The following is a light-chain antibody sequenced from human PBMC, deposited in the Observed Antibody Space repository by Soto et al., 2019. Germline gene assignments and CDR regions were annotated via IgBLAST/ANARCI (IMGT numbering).Light chain of an antibody. CDR2: GAS. V-gene: IGKV3-20*01. CDR1: QSVYRNY. Sequence: EIVLTQSPGTLSLSPGERATLSCRASQSVYRNYLAWFQQKPGQAPRLLIYGASSRATGIPDRFSGSGSGTDFTLTISRLEPEDFAVYFCQQYDSSPWTFGQGTKVEIK. CDR3: QQYDSSPWT. J-gene: IGKJ1*01.